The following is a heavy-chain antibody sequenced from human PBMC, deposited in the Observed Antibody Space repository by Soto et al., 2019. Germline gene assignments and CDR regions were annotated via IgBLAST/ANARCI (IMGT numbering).Heavy chain of an antibody. CDR1: GYTFTGYY. CDR2: INPNSGGT. Sequence: VKVSCKASGYTFTGYYMHWVRQAPGQGLEWMGWINPNSGGTNYAQKFQGWVTMTRDTSISTAYMELSRLRSDDTAVYYCARVIAVAGVDAFDIWGQGTMVTVSS. D-gene: IGHD6-19*01. J-gene: IGHJ3*02. V-gene: IGHV1-2*04. CDR3: ARVIAVAGVDAFDI.